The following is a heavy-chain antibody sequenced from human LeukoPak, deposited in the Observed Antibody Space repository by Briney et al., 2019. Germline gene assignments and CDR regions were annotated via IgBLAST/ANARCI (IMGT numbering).Heavy chain of an antibody. Sequence: GGSLRLSCAASGFTFSSYAMSWVRQAPGKGLEWVSAISGNGVNASYADSVKGRFTISRDNSKNTLYLQMNSLRAGDTAVYYRAKVSGSSWYDWQHWGQGTLVTVSS. CDR1: GFTFSSYA. J-gene: IGHJ1*01. CDR2: ISGNGVNA. D-gene: IGHD6-13*01. CDR3: AKVSGSSWYDWQH. V-gene: IGHV3-23*01.